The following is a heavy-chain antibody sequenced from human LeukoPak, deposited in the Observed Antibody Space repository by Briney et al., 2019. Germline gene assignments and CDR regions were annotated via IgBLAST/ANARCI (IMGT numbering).Heavy chain of an antibody. CDR2: IYYSGGA. Sequence: SETLSLTCTVSGGSISSYYWSWIRQPPGKGLEWIAYIYYSGGASYNPSLKSRVTISINTSKNQFSLRLSSVTTADTAVYYCARGPGGGSHSDAFDIWGQGTMVTVSS. CDR1: GGSISSYY. J-gene: IGHJ3*02. D-gene: IGHD1-26*01. CDR3: ARGPGGGSHSDAFDI. V-gene: IGHV4-59*01.